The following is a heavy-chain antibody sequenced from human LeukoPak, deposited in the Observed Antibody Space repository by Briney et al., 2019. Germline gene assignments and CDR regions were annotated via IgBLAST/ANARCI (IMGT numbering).Heavy chain of an antibody. J-gene: IGHJ6*02. D-gene: IGHD3-22*01. CDR1: GGSVRSDISH. Sequence: PSETLSLTCSVSGGSVRSDISHWSWIRQPPGKGLEWIGYVHYSGSANYNPSLESRVTMSLDNSKNQFSLDLTSVTAADTAVYYCARDYREIYYDSSGYYYYYYGMDVWGQGTTVTVSS. CDR3: ARDYREIYYDSSGYYYYYYGMDV. CDR2: VHYSGSA. V-gene: IGHV4-61*01.